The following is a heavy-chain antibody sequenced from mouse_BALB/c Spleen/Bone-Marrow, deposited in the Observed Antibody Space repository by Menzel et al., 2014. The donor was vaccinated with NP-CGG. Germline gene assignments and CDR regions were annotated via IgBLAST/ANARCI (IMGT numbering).Heavy chain of an antibody. V-gene: IGHV1-82*01. J-gene: IGHJ3*01. CDR3: ARNDGYS. CDR1: GYAFSSSW. D-gene: IGHD2-3*01. CDR2: IYPGDGDT. Sequence: VQVVESGPELVKPGASVKISCKTSGYAFSSSWMNWVKQRPGQGLEWIGRIYPGDGDTNYNGKFKGKATLTADKSSSTAYMQLSSLTSVDSAVYFCARNDGYSWGQGTLVTVSA.